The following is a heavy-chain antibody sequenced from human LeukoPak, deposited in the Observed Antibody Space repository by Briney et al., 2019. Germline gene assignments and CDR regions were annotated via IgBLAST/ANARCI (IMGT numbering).Heavy chain of an antibody. CDR2: IYSGGST. CDR1: GFTVSSNY. CDR3: ARDRGVATRRGYFDY. D-gene: IGHD5-12*01. J-gene: IGHJ4*02. V-gene: IGHV3-66*01. Sequence: GGSLRLSCAASGFTVSSNYMSWVRQAPGPGLEWVSVIYSGGSTYYADSVKGRFTISRDNSKNTLYLQMNSLRAEDTAVYYCARDRGVATRRGYFDYWGQGTLVTVSS.